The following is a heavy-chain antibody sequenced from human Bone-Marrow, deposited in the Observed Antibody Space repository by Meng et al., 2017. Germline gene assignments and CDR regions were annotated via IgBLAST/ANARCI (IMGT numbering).Heavy chain of an antibody. D-gene: IGHD2-15*01. CDR3: ARDIMDCSGGSCYSGLGGY. CDR1: GYTFTSYY. Sequence: ASVKVSCKASGYTFTSYYMHWVRQAPGQGLEWMGIINPSGGGTSYAQKFQGRVTMTRDTSTSTVYMELSSLRSEDTAVYYCARDIMDCSGGSCYSGLGGYWGQGTLVTVSS. J-gene: IGHJ4*02. V-gene: IGHV1-46*01. CDR2: INPSGGGT.